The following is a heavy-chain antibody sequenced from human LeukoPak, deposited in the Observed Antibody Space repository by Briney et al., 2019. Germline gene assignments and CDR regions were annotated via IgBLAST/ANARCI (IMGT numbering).Heavy chain of an antibody. CDR2: IYYSGST. V-gene: IGHV4-39*01. CDR3: ARGPDFWSGPGGYYFDY. CDR1: GGSISSSSYY. D-gene: IGHD3-3*01. Sequence: SETLSLTCTVSGGSISSSSYYWGWIRQPPGKGLEWIRCIYYSGSTYYNPSLKSRVTISVDTSKNQFSLKLSSVTAADTAVYYCARGPDFWSGPGGYYFDYWGQGTLVTVSS. J-gene: IGHJ4*02.